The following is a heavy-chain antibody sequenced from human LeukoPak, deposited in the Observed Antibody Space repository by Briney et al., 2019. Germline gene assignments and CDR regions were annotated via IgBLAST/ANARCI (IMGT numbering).Heavy chain of an antibody. CDR3: ARDHYYDSSVGLHDY. D-gene: IGHD3-22*01. Sequence: PGGSLRLSCAASGFTFSSYSMNWVRQAPGKGLEWVSYIISSSSKIYYADSVKGRFTISRDNAKNSLYLQMNSLRAEDTAVYYCARDHYYDSSVGLHDYWGQGTLVTVSS. CDR1: GFTFSSYS. J-gene: IGHJ4*02. CDR2: IISSSSKI. V-gene: IGHV3-48*04.